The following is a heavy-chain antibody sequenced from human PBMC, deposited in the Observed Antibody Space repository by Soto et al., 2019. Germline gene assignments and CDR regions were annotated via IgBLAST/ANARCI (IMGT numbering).Heavy chain of an antibody. Sequence: QVQLQESGPGLVKPSETLSLTCTVSGGSISSYYWSWIRQPPGKGLEWIGYLYYRGSTNYNPSLQSRVTISVDTSKNQFSLKLSSVTAADTAVYYCARGGWRQIDYWGQGTLVTVSS. J-gene: IGHJ4*02. V-gene: IGHV4-59*08. CDR3: ARGGWRQIDY. CDR1: GGSISSYY. D-gene: IGHD3-3*01. CDR2: LYYRGST.